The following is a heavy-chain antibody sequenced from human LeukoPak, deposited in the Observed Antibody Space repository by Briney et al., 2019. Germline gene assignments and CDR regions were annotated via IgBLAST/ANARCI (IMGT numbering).Heavy chain of an antibody. V-gene: IGHV3-21*06. CDR1: GFTFSYYS. Sequence: TPGGSLRLSCAASGFTFSYYSMNWVRQAPGKGLEWVASISSTSSYIYHADSVKGRFTISRDNAKNSLYLQMNSLRAEDTAVYYCAREGVAADPSIDAFDIWGQGTMVTVSS. D-gene: IGHD6-13*01. CDR3: AREGVAADPSIDAFDI. J-gene: IGHJ3*02. CDR2: ISSTSSYI.